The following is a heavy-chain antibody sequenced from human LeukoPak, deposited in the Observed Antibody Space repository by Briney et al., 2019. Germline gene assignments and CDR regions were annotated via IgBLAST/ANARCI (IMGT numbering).Heavy chain of an antibody. CDR2: IWYDGSKR. CDR3: ARDPASSFDY. Sequence: GGSLRLCCAASGFTFRSHGMHWVRQAPGKGLEWVAVIWYDGSKRYYADSVKGRFTISRDDSKNTLYLQMNSLRDEDTAVYYCARDPASSFDYWGQGSLVTVSS. J-gene: IGHJ4*02. V-gene: IGHV3-33*01. D-gene: IGHD2-15*01. CDR1: GFTFRSHG.